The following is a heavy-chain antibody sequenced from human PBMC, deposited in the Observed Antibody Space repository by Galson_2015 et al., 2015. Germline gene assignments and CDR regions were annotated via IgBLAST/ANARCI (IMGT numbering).Heavy chain of an antibody. CDR2: IILLFGTT. CDR1: AGTFNSHG. V-gene: IGHV1-69*06. J-gene: IGHJ5*02. CDR3: ARGLDWFDR. D-gene: IGHD6-19*01. Sequence: SVKVSCKAAAGTFNSHGINWVRQAPGQGLEWMGGIILLFGTTRYAQTFQGRVTITADKSTSTVSMELSSPRSEDTAVYYCARGLDWFDRWGQGTLVTVSS.